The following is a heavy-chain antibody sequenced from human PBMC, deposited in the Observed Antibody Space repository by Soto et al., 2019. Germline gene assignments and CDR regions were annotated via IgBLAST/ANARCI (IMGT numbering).Heavy chain of an antibody. CDR3: ASGVVVVVAATQLDY. CDR1: GFTFSSYA. Sequence: QVQLVESGGGVVQPGRSLRLSCAASGFTFSSYAMHWVRQAPGKGLEWVAVISYDGSNKYYADSVKGRFTISRDNSKNTLYLQMKSLRSEDTAVYYCASGVVVVVAATQLDYWGQGTLVTVSS. J-gene: IGHJ4*02. D-gene: IGHD2-15*01. V-gene: IGHV3-30-3*01. CDR2: ISYDGSNK.